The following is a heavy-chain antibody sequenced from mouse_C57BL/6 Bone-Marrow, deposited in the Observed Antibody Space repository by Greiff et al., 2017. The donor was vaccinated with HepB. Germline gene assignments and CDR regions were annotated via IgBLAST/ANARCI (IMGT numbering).Heavy chain of an antibody. CDR2: INPNYGTT. CDR1: GYSFTDYN. V-gene: IGHV1-39*01. Sequence: VQLKESGPELVKPGASVKISCKASGYSFTDYNMNWVKQSNGKSLEWIGVINPNYGTTSYNQKFKGKATLTVDQSSSTAYMQLNSLTSEDSAVYYCAREGWLRRYAMDYWGQGTSVTVSS. J-gene: IGHJ4*01. D-gene: IGHD2-2*01. CDR3: AREGWLRRYAMDY.